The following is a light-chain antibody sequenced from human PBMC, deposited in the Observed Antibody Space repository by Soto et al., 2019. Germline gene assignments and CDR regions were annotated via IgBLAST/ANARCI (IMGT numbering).Light chain of an antibody. V-gene: IGKV1-5*03. Sequence: DIQMTQSPSTLSASVGDRVTFACRASQSINSWLAWYQQKSGKAPKLLMYKASNLETGVPSRFSGSGSETEFTLTISSLQPDDFATYFCHQYHSFPWTFGQGTKVDI. J-gene: IGKJ1*01. CDR2: KAS. CDR1: QSINSW. CDR3: HQYHSFPWT.